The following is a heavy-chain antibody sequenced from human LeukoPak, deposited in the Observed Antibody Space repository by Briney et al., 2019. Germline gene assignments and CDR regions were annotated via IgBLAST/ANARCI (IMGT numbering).Heavy chain of an antibody. Sequence: SETLSLTCTVSGGSISSYYWSWVRQSPGRGLECVGYIHYAGSTNYNPSLKSRVTISVETSKNQFSLKLSSVTAADTAVYYCARGYYDILTGYHRYWYFDLWGRGTLVTVSS. V-gene: IGHV4-59*01. D-gene: IGHD3-9*01. CDR2: IHYAGST. CDR1: GGSISSYY. CDR3: ARGYYDILTGYHRYWYFDL. J-gene: IGHJ2*01.